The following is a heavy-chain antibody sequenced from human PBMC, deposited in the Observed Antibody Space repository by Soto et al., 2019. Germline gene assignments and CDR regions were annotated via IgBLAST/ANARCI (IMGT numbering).Heavy chain of an antibody. CDR3: AKVGDYDGAEYFHH. CDR1: GFTFSKYG. CDR2: MSFDGSNK. Sequence: GGSLRLSCAASGFTFSKYGMHWVRQAPGKGLEWVAVMSFDGSNKFYADSVKGRFTISRDNSKDTLYLQMNSLTPEDTAVYYCAKVGDYDGAEYFHHWGQGTLVTVSS. D-gene: IGHD4-17*01. V-gene: IGHV3-30*18. J-gene: IGHJ1*01.